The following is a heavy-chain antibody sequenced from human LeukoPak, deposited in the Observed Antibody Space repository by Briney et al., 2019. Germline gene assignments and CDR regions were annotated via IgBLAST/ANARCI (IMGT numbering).Heavy chain of an antibody. V-gene: IGHV3-21*01. CDR3: ARGAAVAAPPSDY. CDR1: GFTFSSYS. J-gene: IGHJ4*02. Sequence: PGGSLRLSCAASGFTFSSYSMNWVRQAPGKGLEWVSSISSSSSYICYADSVKGRFTISRDNAKNSLYLQMNSLRAEDTAVYYCARGAAVAAPPSDYWGQGTLVTVSS. D-gene: IGHD6-19*01. CDR2: ISSSSSYI.